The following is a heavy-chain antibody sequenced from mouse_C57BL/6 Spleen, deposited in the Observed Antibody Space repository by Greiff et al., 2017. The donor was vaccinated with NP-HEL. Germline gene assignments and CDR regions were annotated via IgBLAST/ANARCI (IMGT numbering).Heavy chain of an antibody. CDR2: IYPGGGSI. Sequence: VQLQQSGAELVKPGASVKLSCKASGYTFTGYTMHWVKQRPGQGLEWIGWIYPGGGSIKYNEKFKDKATLTGDKSTSTVYMELSSLTSEDSAVYYCARHEDSYCCYLFAYWGQGTTLTVSS. J-gene: IGHJ2*01. CDR3: ARHEDSYCCYLFAY. CDR1: GYTFTGYT. V-gene: IGHV1-62-2*01. D-gene: IGHD2-12*01.